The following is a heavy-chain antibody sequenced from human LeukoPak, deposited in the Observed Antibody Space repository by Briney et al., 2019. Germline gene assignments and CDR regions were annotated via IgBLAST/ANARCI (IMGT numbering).Heavy chain of an antibody. D-gene: IGHD1-26*01. CDR1: GYSISSGYY. V-gene: IGHV4-38-2*01. CDR3: ARQRGGSYYQYYYYYYMDV. Sequence: SETLSLTCAVSGYSISSGYYWGWIRQPPGKGLEWIGSIYHSGSTYYNPSLKSRVTISVDTSKNQFSLKLSSVTAADTAVYYCARQRGGSYYQYYYYYYMDVWDKGTTVTVSS. CDR2: IYHSGST. J-gene: IGHJ6*03.